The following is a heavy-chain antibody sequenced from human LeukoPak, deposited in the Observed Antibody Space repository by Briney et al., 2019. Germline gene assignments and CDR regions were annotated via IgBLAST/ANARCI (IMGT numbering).Heavy chain of an antibody. CDR1: GGSISSGGYS. CDR3: AREDEDTNSVDV. Sequence: PSETLSLTCAVSGGSISSGGYSWSWIRQPPGKGLEWIGYIYHSGSTYYNPSLKSRVTISVDRSKNQFSLKLSSVTAADTAVYYCAREDEDTNSVDVWGQGTTATVSS. D-gene: IGHD2-15*01. V-gene: IGHV4-30-2*01. J-gene: IGHJ6*02. CDR2: IYHSGST.